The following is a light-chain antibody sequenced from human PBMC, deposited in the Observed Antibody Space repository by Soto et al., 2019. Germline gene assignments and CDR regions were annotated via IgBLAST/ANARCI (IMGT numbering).Light chain of an antibody. CDR3: SSYISTNTLPYV. V-gene: IGLV2-11*01. CDR1: SSDVGGYNY. CDR2: DVT. J-gene: IGLJ1*01. Sequence: QSVLTQPRSVSGSPGQSVAISCAGTSSDVGGYNYVSWYQQHPGKAPKLMIYDVTKRPSGVPDRFSGSKSGNTASLTISGLQAEDEADYYCSSYISTNTLPYVFGTGTKVTVL.